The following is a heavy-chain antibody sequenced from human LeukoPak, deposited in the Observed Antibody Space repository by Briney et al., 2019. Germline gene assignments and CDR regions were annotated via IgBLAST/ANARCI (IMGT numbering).Heavy chain of an antibody. D-gene: IGHD4-17*01. Sequence: SVKVSWKASGGTFSSYAISWVRQAPGQGLEWMGGIIPIFGTANYAQKFQGRVTITADESTSTAYMELSSLRSEDTAVYYCARSTGYGDYHLDYWGQGTLVTVSS. CDR3: ARSTGYGDYHLDY. V-gene: IGHV1-69*13. J-gene: IGHJ4*02. CDR2: IIPIFGTA. CDR1: GGTFSSYA.